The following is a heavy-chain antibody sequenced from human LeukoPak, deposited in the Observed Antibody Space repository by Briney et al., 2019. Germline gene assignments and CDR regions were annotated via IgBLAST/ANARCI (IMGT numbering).Heavy chain of an antibody. CDR3: ARDYYDSSGYYYPYYFDY. V-gene: IGHV4-34*09. J-gene: IGHJ4*02. D-gene: IGHD3-22*01. CDR1: GGSFSGYY. Sequence: PSETLSLTCAVYGGSFSGYYWSWIRQPPGKGLERIGEINHSGSTNYNPSLKSRVTISVDTSKNQFSLKLSSVTAADTAVYYCARDYYDSSGYYYPYYFDYWGQGTLVTVSS. CDR2: INHSGST.